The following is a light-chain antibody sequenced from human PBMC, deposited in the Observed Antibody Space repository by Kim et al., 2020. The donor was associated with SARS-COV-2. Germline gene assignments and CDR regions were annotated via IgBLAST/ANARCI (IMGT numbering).Light chain of an antibody. CDR3: QSYDSSLSGSRV. CDR1: SYNIGAGYD. V-gene: IGLV1-40*01. CDR2: DNS. Sequence: VTHTGTGSSYNIGAGYDVPCYQQDPGPAPKLLMYDNSNRPSGVPARFSGSKSGASASLAITGLQAEDEADYYCQSYDSSLSGSRVFGGGTKVTVL. J-gene: IGLJ3*02.